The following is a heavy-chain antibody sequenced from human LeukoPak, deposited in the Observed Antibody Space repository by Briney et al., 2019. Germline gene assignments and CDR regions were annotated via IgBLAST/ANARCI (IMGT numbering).Heavy chain of an antibody. CDR2: IKQDGSKK. V-gene: IGHV3-7*01. D-gene: IGHD1-26*01. CDR1: GFTFSSYA. Sequence: GGSLRLSCAASGFTFSSYAMSWVRQAPGKGLEWVANIKQDGSKKSYVDSVKGRFTISRDNAKNSLYLQMNSLRAEDTAIYYCARGPDHGGSYYHDWGQGTLVTVSS. J-gene: IGHJ4*02. CDR3: ARGPDHGGSYYHD.